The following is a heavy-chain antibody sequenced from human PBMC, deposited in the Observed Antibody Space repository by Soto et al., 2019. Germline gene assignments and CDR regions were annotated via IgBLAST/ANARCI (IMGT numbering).Heavy chain of an antibody. Sequence: QVQLQESGPGLVKPSETLSLNCSVSGGSISSYHWIWIRQPPGKGLEWIGNIYYTGSTWYNPSLKSRVSRSLDTSKKHSSLNLSSVTAADTAVYYCARGPVVVPAQAHFDSWGQGTLVTVSS. D-gene: IGHD2-15*01. J-gene: IGHJ4*02. V-gene: IGHV4-59*01. CDR3: ARGPVVVPAQAHFDS. CDR2: IYYTGST. CDR1: GGSISSYH.